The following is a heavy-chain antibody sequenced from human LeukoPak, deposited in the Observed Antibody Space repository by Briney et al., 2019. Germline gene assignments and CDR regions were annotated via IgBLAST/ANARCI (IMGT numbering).Heavy chain of an antibody. CDR1: GYTFTNYG. Sequence: ASVKVSCKASGYTFTNYGISWVRQAPGQGLEWMGWISAYNGNTNYAQKLQGRVTMTTDTSTSTAYMELRSLRSDDTAVYYCARSHRPYYYDASGYLSFRYFDYWGQGTLVTVSS. V-gene: IGHV1-18*01. J-gene: IGHJ4*02. CDR2: ISAYNGNT. CDR3: ARSHRPYYYDASGYLSFRYFDY. D-gene: IGHD3-22*01.